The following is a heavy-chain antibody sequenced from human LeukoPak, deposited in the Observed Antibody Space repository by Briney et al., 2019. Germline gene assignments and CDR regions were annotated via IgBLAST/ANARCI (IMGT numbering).Heavy chain of an antibody. Sequence: GGSLRLSCAASGFTFSSYSMNWVRQAPGKGLEWVSSISSSSSYIYYADSVKGRFTISRDNAKNSLYLQMNSLRAEDTAVYYCSSGGEQQLDRFDYWGQGTQVTVSS. J-gene: IGHJ4*02. CDR2: ISSSSSYI. V-gene: IGHV3-21*01. CDR1: GFTFSSYS. CDR3: SSGGEQQLDRFDY. D-gene: IGHD6-13*01.